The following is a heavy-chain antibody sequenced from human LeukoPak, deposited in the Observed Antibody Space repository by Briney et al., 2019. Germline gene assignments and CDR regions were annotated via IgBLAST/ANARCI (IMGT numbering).Heavy chain of an antibody. CDR2: IYTSGST. V-gene: IGHV4-4*09. J-gene: IGHJ4*02. CDR1: GGSISSYY. CDR3: ARNLLNHCSGGSCYDYFDY. Sequence: SETLSLTCTVFGGSISSYYWSWIRQPPGKGLEWIGYIYTSGSTNYNPSLKSRVTISVDTSKNQFSLKLSSVTAADTAVYYCARNLLNHCSGGSCYDYFDYWGQGTLVTVSS. D-gene: IGHD2-15*01.